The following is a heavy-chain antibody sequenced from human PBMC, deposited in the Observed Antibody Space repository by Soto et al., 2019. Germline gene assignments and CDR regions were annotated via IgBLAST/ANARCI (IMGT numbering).Heavy chain of an antibody. CDR1: GFTFSSYW. D-gene: IGHD3-3*01. CDR2: INSDGSST. Sequence: GGSLRLSCAASGFTFSSYWMHWVRQAPGKGLVWVSRINSDGSSTSHADSVKGRFTISRDNAKNTLYLQMNSLRAEDTAVYYCARDRTIFGVVPGVFPWFDPWGQGTLVTVSS. J-gene: IGHJ5*02. CDR3: ARDRTIFGVVPGVFPWFDP. V-gene: IGHV3-74*01.